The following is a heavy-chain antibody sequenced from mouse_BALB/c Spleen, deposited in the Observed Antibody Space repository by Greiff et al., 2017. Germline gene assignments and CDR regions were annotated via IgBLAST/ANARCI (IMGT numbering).Heavy chain of an antibody. CDR3: ARDLVARVDY. CDR1: GFTFSDYY. V-gene: IGHV5-4*02. J-gene: IGHJ2*01. D-gene: IGHD1-1*01. Sequence: EVQGVESGGGLVKPGGSLKLSCAASGFTFSDYYMYWVRQTPEKRLEWVATISDGGSYTYYPDSVKGRFTISRDNAKNNLYLQMSSLKSEDTAMYYCARDLVARVDYWGQGTTLTVSS. CDR2: ISDGGSYT.